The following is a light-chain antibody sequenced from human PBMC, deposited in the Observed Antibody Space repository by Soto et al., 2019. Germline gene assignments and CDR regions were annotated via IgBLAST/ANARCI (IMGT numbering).Light chain of an antibody. V-gene: IGKV1-12*01. CDR1: QGVTSG. Sequence: DIQMTQSPSLVSASVGDRVTITCRASQGVTSGLAWYQQKPGKAPNLLISGASNLQSGVPSRFSGSGSGTDFTLTISSLQPEDFATYYCQQADSFPLTFGGGTKV. CDR2: GAS. CDR3: QQADSFPLT. J-gene: IGKJ4*01.